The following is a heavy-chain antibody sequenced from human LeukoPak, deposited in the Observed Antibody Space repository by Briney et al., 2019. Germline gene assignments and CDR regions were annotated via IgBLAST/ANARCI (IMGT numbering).Heavy chain of an antibody. D-gene: IGHD5-12*01. CDR3: ARDLSPMATITFTWDY. Sequence: GGSLRLSCAASGFTFSDYYMSWIRQAPGKGLEWVSYISSSGSTIYYADSVKGRFTISRDNAKNSLYLQMNSLRAEDTAVYYCARDLSPMATITFTWDYWGQGTLVTVSS. CDR1: GFTFSDYY. J-gene: IGHJ4*02. CDR2: ISSSGSTI. V-gene: IGHV3-11*01.